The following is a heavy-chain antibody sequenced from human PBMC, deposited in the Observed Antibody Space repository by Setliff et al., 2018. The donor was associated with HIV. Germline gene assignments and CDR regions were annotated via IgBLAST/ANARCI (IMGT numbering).Heavy chain of an antibody. CDR3: ARGTLYYDYVWGTPFPFDY. D-gene: IGHD3-16*01. Sequence: SETLSLTCTVSGDFFSSDYYWGWIRQSPGKGLEWIGSIYHSGSTYYNPSLKSRVTISVVTSKNQFSLKLSSVTAADTAVYYCARGTLYYDYVWGTPFPFDYWGQGTLVTVSS. CDR1: GDFFSSDYY. CDR2: IYHSGST. J-gene: IGHJ4*02. V-gene: IGHV4-38-2*02.